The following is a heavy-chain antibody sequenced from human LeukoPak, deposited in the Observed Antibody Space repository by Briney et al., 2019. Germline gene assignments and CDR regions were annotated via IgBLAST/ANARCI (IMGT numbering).Heavy chain of an antibody. J-gene: IGHJ4*02. V-gene: IGHV4-39*01. CDR3: TRRGYSDTWRHSPFDY. D-gene: IGHD5-12*01. CDR1: GGSISSYY. CDR2: IYYSGRT. Sequence: PSETLSLTCTVSGGSISSYYWSWIRQPPGKGLEWIGSIYYSGRTYYNPSLTSRVTISVDTSKRQFSLKLSSVTAADTAVYYCTRRGYSDTWRHSPFDYWGQGTLVTVSS.